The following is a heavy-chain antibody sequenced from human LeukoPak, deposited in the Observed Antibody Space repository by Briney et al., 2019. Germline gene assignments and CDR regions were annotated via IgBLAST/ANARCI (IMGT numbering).Heavy chain of an antibody. J-gene: IGHJ4*02. V-gene: IGHV3-7*01. Sequence: PGGSLRLSCAASGFTFSSYAMSWVRQAPGKGLEWVANIKEDGSEKYYVDSVKGRFTISRDNAKNSLYLQMNSLRAEDTAVYYCARDRTAFEYWGQGTLVTVSS. CDR1: GFTFSSYA. CDR2: IKEDGSEK. CDR3: ARDRTAFEY. D-gene: IGHD2-8*02.